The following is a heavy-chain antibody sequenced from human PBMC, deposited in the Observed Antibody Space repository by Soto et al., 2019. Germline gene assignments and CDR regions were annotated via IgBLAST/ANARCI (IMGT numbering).Heavy chain of an antibody. CDR3: ARVVGYGDFSAALLD. Sequence: VQLMQSGAEVKKPGSSVKVSCKASGGTFSSHSINWVRQAPGQGLEWMGGVITLFGTANYAQNFQGRVTITADQSTSTAYMELNSLRSDDTAVYYCARVVGYGDFSAALLDWGQGTLVTVSS. CDR1: GGTFSSHS. J-gene: IGHJ4*02. D-gene: IGHD4-17*01. CDR2: VITLFGTA. V-gene: IGHV1-69*01.